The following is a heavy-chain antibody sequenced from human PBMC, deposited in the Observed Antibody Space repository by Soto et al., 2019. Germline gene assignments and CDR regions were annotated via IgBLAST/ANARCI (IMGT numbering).Heavy chain of an antibody. Sequence: SETLSLTCTVSGGSISSYYWSWIRQPPGKGLEWIGYIYYSGSTNYNPSLKSRVTISVDTSKNQFSLKLSSVTAADTAVYYCARDLGSSSSGWFDPWGQGTLVTVSS. CDR1: GGSISSYY. V-gene: IGHV4-59*01. J-gene: IGHJ5*02. D-gene: IGHD6-6*01. CDR2: IYYSGST. CDR3: ARDLGSSSSGWFDP.